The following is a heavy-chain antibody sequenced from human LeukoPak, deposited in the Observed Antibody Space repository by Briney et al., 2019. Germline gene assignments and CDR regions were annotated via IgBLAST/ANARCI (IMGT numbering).Heavy chain of an antibody. CDR2: IWYDGSNK. CDR1: GFTFSSYG. J-gene: IGHJ4*02. V-gene: IGHV3-33*06. CDR3: AKVDTAMVTGFDY. D-gene: IGHD5-18*01. Sequence: GRSLRLSCAASGFTFSSYGMHWVCQAPGKGLEWVAVIWYDGSNKYYADSVKGRFTISRDNSKNTLYLQMNSLRAEDTAVYYCAKVDTAMVTGFDYWGQGTLVTVSS.